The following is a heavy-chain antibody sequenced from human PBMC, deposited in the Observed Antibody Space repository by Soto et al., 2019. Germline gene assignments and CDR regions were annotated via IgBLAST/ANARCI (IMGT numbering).Heavy chain of an antibody. CDR3: ARDEGDYGDYATFDY. D-gene: IGHD4-17*01. CDR2: INPSGGST. Sequence: QVQLVQSGAEVKKSGASVKVSCKASGYTFTSYYMHWVRQAPGQGLEWMGIINPSGGSTSYAQKFQGRVTMTRDTSTSTVYMELSSLRSEDTAVYYCARDEGDYGDYATFDYWGQGTLVTVSS. V-gene: IGHV1-46*03. J-gene: IGHJ4*02. CDR1: GYTFTSYY.